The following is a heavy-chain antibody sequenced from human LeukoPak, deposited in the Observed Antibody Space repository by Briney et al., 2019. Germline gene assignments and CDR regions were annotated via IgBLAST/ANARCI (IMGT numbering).Heavy chain of an antibody. V-gene: IGHV3-7*01. J-gene: IGHJ4*02. D-gene: IGHD3-22*01. CDR3: ALNYYDSSGPGPYFDC. CDR2: IKQDGSEK. Sequence: PGGSLRLXCAASGFTFSSYWMSWVRQAPGKGLEWVANIKQDGSEKYYVDSVKGRFTISRDNAKNSLYLQMNSLRAEDTAVYYCALNYYDSSGPGPYFDCWGQGTLVTVSS. CDR1: GFTFSSYW.